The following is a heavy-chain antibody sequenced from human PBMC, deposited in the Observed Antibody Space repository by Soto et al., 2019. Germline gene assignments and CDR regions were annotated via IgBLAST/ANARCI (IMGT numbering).Heavy chain of an antibody. D-gene: IGHD3-22*01. CDR1: GGSINNSTYC. Sequence: SETLCVTWSFSGGSINNSTYCWGWIRQPPGKGLEWIGSISYSGRTYDNPSLKSRVTISSDTSNDQFSLKLSSVTAADTAVYYCARQQYYASSGLFDYWGQGTLVTVSS. CDR2: ISYSGRT. J-gene: IGHJ4*02. V-gene: IGHV4-39*01. CDR3: ARQQYYASSGLFDY.